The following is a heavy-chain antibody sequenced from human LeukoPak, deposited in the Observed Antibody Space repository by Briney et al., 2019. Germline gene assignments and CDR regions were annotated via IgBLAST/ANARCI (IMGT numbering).Heavy chain of an antibody. J-gene: IGHJ6*02. Sequence: PSESLSLTCSVSGVAISSYYWSWIRQPPGKGLEWIGSIYYSGSTNYNPSLKSRVTMSVDTSKNQFSLKLSSVTAADTAVYYCAGYYSSIYGMDVWGQGTSVTVSS. V-gene: IGHV4-59*01. CDR3: AGYYSSIYGMDV. CDR2: IYYSGST. D-gene: IGHD3-3*01. CDR1: GVAISSYY.